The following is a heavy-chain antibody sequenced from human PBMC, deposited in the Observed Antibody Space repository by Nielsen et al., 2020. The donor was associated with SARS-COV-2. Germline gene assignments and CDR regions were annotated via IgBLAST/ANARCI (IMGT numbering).Heavy chain of an antibody. CDR3: ARGKLTATVFNYYYGMDV. J-gene: IGHJ6*02. CDR2: IKQDGSEK. CDR1: GFTFSDYY. Sequence: GGSLRLSCAASGFTFSDYYMSWIRQAPGKGLEWVANIKQDGSEKYYVDSVKGRFTISRDNAKNSLYLQMNSLRAEDTAVYYCARGKLTATVFNYYYGMDVWGQGTTVTVSS. D-gene: IGHD5-18*01. V-gene: IGHV3-7*01.